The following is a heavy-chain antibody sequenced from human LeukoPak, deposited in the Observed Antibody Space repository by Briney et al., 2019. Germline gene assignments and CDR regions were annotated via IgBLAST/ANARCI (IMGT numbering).Heavy chain of an antibody. V-gene: IGHV3-23*01. J-gene: IGHJ6*02. CDR3: AKNYDSSGYYYYYGMDV. CDR2: ISGGGGST. Sequence: PGGSLRLSCAASGFTFSSYAMSWVRQAPGKGLEWVSAISGGGGSTYYADSVKGRFTISRDNSKNTLYLQMNSLRAEDTAVYYCAKNYDSSGYYYYYGMDVWGQGTTVTVSS. D-gene: IGHD3-22*01. CDR1: GFTFSSYA.